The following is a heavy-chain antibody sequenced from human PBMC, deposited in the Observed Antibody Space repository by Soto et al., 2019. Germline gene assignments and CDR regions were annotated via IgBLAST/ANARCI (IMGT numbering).Heavy chain of an antibody. Sequence: PGGSLRLSCAASGFTFSSYAMSWVRQAPGKGLEWVSSVSAGGDMTYYSDSVKGRFTISRDNSNNALFLQMNSLRIEDTALYYCARGDRGGSGSPASYYYSGLDAWGQGTTVTVSS. J-gene: IGHJ6*02. D-gene: IGHD3-10*01. V-gene: IGHV3-23*01. CDR3: ARGDRGGSGSPASYYYSGLDA. CDR2: VSAGGDMT. CDR1: GFTFSSYA.